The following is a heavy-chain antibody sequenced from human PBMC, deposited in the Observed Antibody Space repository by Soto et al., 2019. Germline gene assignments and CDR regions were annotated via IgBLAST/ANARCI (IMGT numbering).Heavy chain of an antibody. V-gene: IGHV4-34*01. J-gene: IGHJ1*01. CDR1: GGSFSGYY. CDR2: INHSGST. CDR3: ARKGSSWLYAEYFKH. D-gene: IGHD6-13*01. Sequence: SETLSLTCAVYGGSFSGYYWSWIRQPPGKGLEWIGEINHSGSTNYNPSLKSRVTISVETSNNQFSLTRSAVTAADMAVYDCARKGSSWLYAEYFKHWGQGTMVTVSS.